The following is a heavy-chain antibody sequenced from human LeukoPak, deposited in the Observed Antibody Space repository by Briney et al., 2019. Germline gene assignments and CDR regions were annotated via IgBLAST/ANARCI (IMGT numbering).Heavy chain of an antibody. J-gene: IGHJ6*02. CDR2: IWYDGSNK. D-gene: IGHD4-4*01. CDR3: AREAYSNYADYYGMDV. V-gene: IGHV3-33*01. Sequence: GRSLRLSCAASGFTFSSYGMPWVRQAPGKGLEWVAVIWYDGSNKYYADSVKGRFTISRDNSKNTLYLQMNSLRAEDTAVYYCAREAYSNYADYYGMDVWGQGTTVTVSS. CDR1: GFTFSSYG.